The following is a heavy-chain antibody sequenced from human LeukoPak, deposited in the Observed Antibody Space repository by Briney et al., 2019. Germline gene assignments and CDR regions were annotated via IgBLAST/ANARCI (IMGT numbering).Heavy chain of an antibody. V-gene: IGHV3-48*04. Sequence: PGGSLRLSCAASGFTFSSYSMNWVRQAPGKGLEWVSYISSSSSTIYYADSVKGRFTISRDNAKNSLYLQMNSLGAEDTAVYYCGREYGDDKSFDLGAQGPLATVS. J-gene: IGHJ4*02. CDR1: GFTFSSYS. D-gene: IGHD4-17*01. CDR3: GREYGDDKSFDL. CDR2: ISSSSSTI.